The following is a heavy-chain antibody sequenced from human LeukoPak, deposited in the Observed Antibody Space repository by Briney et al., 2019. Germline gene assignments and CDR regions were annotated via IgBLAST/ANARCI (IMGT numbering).Heavy chain of an antibody. CDR3: ARGRGYSYGYPLKGPYYFDY. D-gene: IGHD5-18*01. J-gene: IGHJ4*02. CDR1: GFTFSSYS. Sequence: GGSLRLSCAASGFTFSSYSMNWVRQAPGKGLEWVSSISSSSSYIYYADSVKGRFTISRDNAKNSLYLQMNSLRAEDTAVYYCARGRGYSYGYPLKGPYYFDYWGQGTLVTVSS. V-gene: IGHV3-21*01. CDR2: ISSSSSYI.